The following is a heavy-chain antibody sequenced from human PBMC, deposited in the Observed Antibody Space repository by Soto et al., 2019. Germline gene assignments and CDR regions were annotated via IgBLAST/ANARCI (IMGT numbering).Heavy chain of an antibody. Sequence: GGSLRLSCAASGFTFSSYAMSWVRQAPGKGLEWVSAISGSGGSTYYADSVKGRFTISRDNSKNTLYLQMNSLRAEDTAVYYCVKDPRNSIVAGDFDYWGQGTLVTVSS. CDR1: GFTFSSYA. CDR2: ISGSGGST. V-gene: IGHV3-23*01. J-gene: IGHJ4*02. D-gene: IGHD5-12*01. CDR3: VKDPRNSIVAGDFDY.